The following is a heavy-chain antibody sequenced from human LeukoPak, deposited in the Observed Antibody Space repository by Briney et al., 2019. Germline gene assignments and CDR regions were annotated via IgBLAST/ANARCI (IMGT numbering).Heavy chain of an antibody. V-gene: IGHV3-30*02. CDR1: GFTFSSYG. CDR2: IRYDGSNK. CDR3: AKDRSYERGGFDY. Sequence: GGSLRLSCAASGFTFSSYGMHWVRQAPGKGLEWVAFIRYDGSNKYYADSVKGRFTISRDNSKNTLYLQMNSLRAEDTAVYYCAKDRSYERGGFDYWGQGTLVTVSS. D-gene: IGHD3-16*01. J-gene: IGHJ4*02.